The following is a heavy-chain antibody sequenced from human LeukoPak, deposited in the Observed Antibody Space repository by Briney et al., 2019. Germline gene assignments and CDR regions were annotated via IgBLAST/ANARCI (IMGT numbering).Heavy chain of an antibody. CDR1: GFPFSTFW. V-gene: IGHV3-7*01. Sequence: GRSLRLSCVASGFPFSTFWMTWGRQAPGKGLEWVANIKGDGSDKYYVDSVKGRFTISRDNAKNSMYLEMNSLRAEDTAVYYCVQGGHFDFWGQGALVTVSS. J-gene: IGHJ4*02. CDR3: VQGGHFDF. D-gene: IGHD3-16*01. CDR2: IKGDGSDK.